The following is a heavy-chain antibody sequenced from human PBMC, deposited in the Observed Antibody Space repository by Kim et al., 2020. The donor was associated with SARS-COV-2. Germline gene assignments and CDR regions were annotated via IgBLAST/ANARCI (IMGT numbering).Heavy chain of an antibody. V-gene: IGHV3-23*01. CDR1: GLTLSRYG. CDR3: VTITVTGLWYFDL. Sequence: GGSLRLSCAASGLTLSRYGMSWVRQAPGKGLEWLAPISGAGDKTYHADSVKGRFTISRDNPKNTLSLQINSLRVEDTAAYYCVTITVTGLWYFDLWGRGTLVTVSS. D-gene: IGHD6-19*01. J-gene: IGHJ2*01. CDR2: ISGAGDKT.